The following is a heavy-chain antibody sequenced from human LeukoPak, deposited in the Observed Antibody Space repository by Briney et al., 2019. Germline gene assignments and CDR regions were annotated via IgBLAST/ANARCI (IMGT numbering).Heavy chain of an antibody. CDR3: ARLTQQWLVLGYYYGMDV. CDR1: GGSFGNYY. D-gene: IGHD6-19*01. J-gene: IGHJ6*02. CDR2: IYDSGTT. V-gene: IGHV4-59*08. Sequence: SETLSLTCTVSGGSFGNYYWSWIRQPPGKGLEWIGYIYDSGTTNYNPSLKSRVTISVDTSRNQFSLKLSSVTAADTAVYYCARLTQQWLVLGYYYGMDVWGQGTTVTVSS.